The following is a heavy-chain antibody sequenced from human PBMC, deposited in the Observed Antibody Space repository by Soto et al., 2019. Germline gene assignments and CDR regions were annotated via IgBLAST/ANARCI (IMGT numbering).Heavy chain of an antibody. D-gene: IGHD3-16*01. J-gene: IGHJ4*02. CDR2: KWYDGSNK. CDR3: GRDFNYDNTHLDY. CDR1: GFTFSNYG. V-gene: IGHV3-33*01. Sequence: QVQLVESGGGVVQPGRSLRLSCAASGFTFSNYGMHWVRQAPGKGLEWVAVKWYDGSNKYYADSVKGRFTISRDNSKNTLYLQMNSLRAEDTAVYYCGRDFNYDNTHLDYWGQGTLVTVSS.